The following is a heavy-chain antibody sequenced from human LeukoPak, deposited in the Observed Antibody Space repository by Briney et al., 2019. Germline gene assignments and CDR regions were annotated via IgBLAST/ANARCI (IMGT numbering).Heavy chain of an antibody. J-gene: IGHJ6*03. CDR1: GFTISNNY. Sequence: GGSLRLSCAASGFTISNNYMSWVRQAPGKGLEWVSVIYSGGSTYYADSVKGRFTISRDNSKNTLYLQMNSLRVEDTAVYYCARSELGRYYYYYMDVWGKGTTVTVSS. D-gene: IGHD1-7*01. V-gene: IGHV3-66*02. CDR2: IYSGGST. CDR3: ARSELGRYYYYYMDV.